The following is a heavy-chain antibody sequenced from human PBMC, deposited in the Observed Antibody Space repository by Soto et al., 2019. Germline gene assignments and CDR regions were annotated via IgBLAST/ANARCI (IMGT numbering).Heavy chain of an antibody. V-gene: IGHV1-69*12. J-gene: IGHJ3*02. CDR3: ARGRDYYDSSGPDAFDI. D-gene: IGHD3-22*01. CDR1: GGTFSSYA. Sequence: QVQLVQSGAEVKKPGSSVKVSCKASGGTFSSYAISWVRQAPGQGLEWMGGIIPIFGTANYAQKFQGRVTITADESTSTAYMELSSLRSEDTAGYYCARGRDYYDSSGPDAFDIWGQGTMVTVSS. CDR2: IIPIFGTA.